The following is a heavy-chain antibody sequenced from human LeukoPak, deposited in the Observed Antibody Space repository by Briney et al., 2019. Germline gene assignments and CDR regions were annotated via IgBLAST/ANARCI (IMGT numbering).Heavy chain of an antibody. CDR3: ARDRPHYYGSGSYIDY. CDR2: IYTSGST. V-gene: IGHV4-4*07. CDR1: GGSISSYY. Sequence: SETLSLTCTVSGGSISSYYWSWIRQPAGKGLEWIGRIYTSGSTNYNPSLKSRVTISVDTSKNQFSLKLSSVTAADTAVYYCARDRPHYYGSGSYIDYWGQGTLVTVSS. D-gene: IGHD3-10*01. J-gene: IGHJ4*02.